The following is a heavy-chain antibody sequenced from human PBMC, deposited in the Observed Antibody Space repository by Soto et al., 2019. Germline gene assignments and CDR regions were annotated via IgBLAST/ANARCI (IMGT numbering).Heavy chain of an antibody. D-gene: IGHD6-19*01. CDR2: TYYRSKWYN. Sequence: SQTLSLTCAISGDSVSSNSAAWNWIRQSPSRGLEWLGRTYYRSKWYNDYAGPVKSRITINPDTSKNQFSLQLNSVTPEDTAVYYCVRYSSASKIFDYWGQGTLVTVSS. CDR3: VRYSSASKIFDY. CDR1: GDSVSSNSAA. J-gene: IGHJ4*02. V-gene: IGHV6-1*01.